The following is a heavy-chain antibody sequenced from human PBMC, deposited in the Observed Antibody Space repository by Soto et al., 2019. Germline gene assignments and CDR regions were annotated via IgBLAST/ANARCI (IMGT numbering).Heavy chain of an antibody. V-gene: IGHV1-8*01. J-gene: IGHJ5*02. CDR1: GYTFTSYD. CDR3: ARLKQDYAVA. D-gene: IGHD3-16*01. CDR2: MNPNSGNT. Sequence: QVQLVQSGAEVKKPGASVKVSCKASGYTFTSYDINWVRQATGQGLEWMGWMNPNSGNTAYAQKFQGRVTMTXXTSISTXXXXXXXLRSEDTAVYYCARLKQDYAVAWGQGTLVTVSS.